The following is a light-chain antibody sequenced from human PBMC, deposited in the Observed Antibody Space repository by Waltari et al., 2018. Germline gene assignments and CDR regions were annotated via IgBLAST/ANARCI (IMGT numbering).Light chain of an antibody. J-gene: IGKJ4*01. CDR2: GAS. CDR3: QQYNNWPLT. Sequence: EIVMTQSPATRSVSPGERDTLSCRASQSVSSNLAWYQQKPCQAPRLLIYGASTRATGIPARFSGSGSGTDFTLTISSLQSEDFAVYYCQQYNNWPLTFGGGTKVEIK. CDR1: QSVSSN. V-gene: IGKV3D-15*01.